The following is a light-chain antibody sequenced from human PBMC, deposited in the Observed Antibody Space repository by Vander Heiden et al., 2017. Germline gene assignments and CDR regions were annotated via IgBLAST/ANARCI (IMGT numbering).Light chain of an antibody. Sequence: QSVLTQPPSASGTPGQRVTIPCSGSRSNIGSNTVNWYQQLPGTAPKLLIYSNNQRPSGVPDRFSGSKSGTSASLAISWLQSEDEADYYCAAWDDSLNGWVFGGGTKLTVL. J-gene: IGLJ3*02. CDR3: AAWDDSLNGWV. CDR2: SNN. CDR1: RSNIGSNT. V-gene: IGLV1-44*01.